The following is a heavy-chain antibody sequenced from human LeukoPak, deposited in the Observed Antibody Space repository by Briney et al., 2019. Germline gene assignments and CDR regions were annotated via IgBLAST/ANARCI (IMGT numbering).Heavy chain of an antibody. V-gene: IGHV3-53*01. CDR1: GFTFSDYY. CDR2: IYSGGAT. D-gene: IGHD3-10*01. J-gene: IGHJ4*02. Sequence: PGGSLRLSCAASGFTFSDYYMGWIRQAPGKGLEWVSVIYSGGATYSADSVKGRFTISRDNSKNTLYLQMNSQRAEDTAIYYCAREGVYGSGGDWGQGTLVTVSS. CDR3: AREGVYGSGGD.